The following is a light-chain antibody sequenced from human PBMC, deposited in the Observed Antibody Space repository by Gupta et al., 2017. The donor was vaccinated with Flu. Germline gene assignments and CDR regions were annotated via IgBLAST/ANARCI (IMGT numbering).Light chain of an antibody. V-gene: IGLV4-60*03. CDR1: SGHRNYI. Sequence: QPVVTQSSAASASLGSSVELTCTLSSGHRNYIIEWHQQKPGEAPRFLMKVEGRGNYNRGSGVPDRFSASSSGADRHLTISNVQSEDEADYYCETWDSNTRVFGGGTRLTVV. CDR3: ETWDSNTRV. CDR2: VEGRGNY. J-gene: IGLJ3*02.